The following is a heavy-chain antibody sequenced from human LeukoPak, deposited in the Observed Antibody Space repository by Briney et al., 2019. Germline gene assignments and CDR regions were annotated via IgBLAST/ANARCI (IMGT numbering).Heavy chain of an antibody. D-gene: IGHD3/OR15-3a*01. V-gene: IGHV3-74*01. CDR1: GFTFSSYW. CDR2: INSDGSST. CDR3: ASFRTGYSYYFDY. Sequence: GGSLRLSCAASGFTFSSYWMHWVRQAPGKGLVWVSRINSDGSSTSYADSVKGRFTISRDNAKNSLYLQMSSLRAEDTAVYYCASFRTGYSYYFDYWGQGILVTVSS. J-gene: IGHJ4*02.